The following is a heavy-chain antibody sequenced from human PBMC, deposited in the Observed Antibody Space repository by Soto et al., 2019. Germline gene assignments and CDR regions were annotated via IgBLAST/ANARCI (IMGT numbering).Heavy chain of an antibody. D-gene: IGHD3-22*01. J-gene: IGHJ5*02. CDR1: GFTFSSYE. Sequence: LRLSCAASGFTFSSYEMNWVRQAPGKGLEWVSYISSSGSTIYYADSVKGRFTISRDNAKNSLYLQMNSLRAEDTAVYYCATSGGDSSGYPNWFDPWGQGTLVTVSS. V-gene: IGHV3-48*03. CDR2: ISSSGSTI. CDR3: ATSGGDSSGYPNWFDP.